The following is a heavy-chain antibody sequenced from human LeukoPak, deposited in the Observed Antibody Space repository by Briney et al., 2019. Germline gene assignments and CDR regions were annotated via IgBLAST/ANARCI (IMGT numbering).Heavy chain of an antibody. Sequence: PSETLSLTCTVSGGSISSYYWSWIRQPAGKGLEWIGRIYTSGSTNYNPSLKSRVTMSVDTSKNQFSLKLSSVTAADTAVYYCARAPRIAAAGFSYYYYMDVWGKGTTVTVSS. CDR3: ARAPRIAAAGFSYYYYMDV. V-gene: IGHV4-4*07. CDR1: GGSISSYY. D-gene: IGHD6-13*01. CDR2: IYTSGST. J-gene: IGHJ6*03.